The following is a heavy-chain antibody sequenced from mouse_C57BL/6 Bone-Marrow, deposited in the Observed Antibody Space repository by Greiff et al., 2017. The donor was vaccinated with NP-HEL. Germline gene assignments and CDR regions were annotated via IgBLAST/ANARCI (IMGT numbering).Heavy chain of an antibody. D-gene: IGHD1-1*01. J-gene: IGHJ1*03. V-gene: IGHV7-3*01. CDR2: IRNKANGYTT. CDR1: GFTFTDYY. CDR3: ARYKSSWYFDV. Sequence: EVQLMESGGGLVQPGGSLSLSCAASGFTFTDYYMSWVRQPPGKALEWLGFIRNKANGYTTEYSASVKGRFTISRDNSQSILYLQMNALRAEDSATYYCARYKSSWYFDVWGTGTTVTVSS.